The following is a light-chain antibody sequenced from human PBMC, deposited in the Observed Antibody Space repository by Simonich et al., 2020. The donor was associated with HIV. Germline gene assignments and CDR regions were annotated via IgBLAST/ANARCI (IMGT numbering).Light chain of an antibody. J-gene: IGKJ3*01. CDR3: MQALQTPFT. Sequence: DIVMTQSPLSLPVTPGEPASISCRSSQSLLHRNGHNYLDWYLQKPGQSPQLLIYLGSNRASGVPDRFSGSGSGTDFTLKITRVEAEDVGVYYCMQALQTPFTFGPGTKVDI. V-gene: IGKV2-28*01. CDR2: LGS. CDR1: QSLLHRNGHNY.